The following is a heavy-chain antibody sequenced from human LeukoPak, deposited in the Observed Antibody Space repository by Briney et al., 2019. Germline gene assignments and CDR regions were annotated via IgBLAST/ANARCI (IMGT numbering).Heavy chain of an antibody. D-gene: IGHD2-2*02. Sequence: SETLSLTCTVSGGSISSGGYYWSWIRQHPGKGREGIVYIYYSGSTYYNPSLKSRVTISVDTSKNQFSLKLSSVTAADTAVYYCARLFGYCSSTSCYTNYVGAFDIWGQGTMVTVSS. CDR2: IYYSGST. J-gene: IGHJ3*02. CDR3: ARLFGYCSSTSCYTNYVGAFDI. CDR1: GGSISSGGYY. V-gene: IGHV4-31*03.